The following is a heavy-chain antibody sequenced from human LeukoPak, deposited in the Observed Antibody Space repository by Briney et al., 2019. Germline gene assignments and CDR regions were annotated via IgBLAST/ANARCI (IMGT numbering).Heavy chain of an antibody. V-gene: IGHV1-2*02. J-gene: IGHJ3*02. D-gene: IGHD3-22*01. Sequence: ASVKVSCKASGYTFTGYYMHWVRQAPGQGLEWMGWINPNSGGTNYAQKFQGRVTMTRDMSTSTVYMELSSLRSEDTAVYYCARFNYDSSGYFAHHDAFDIWGQGTMVTVSS. CDR2: INPNSGGT. CDR3: ARFNYDSSGYFAHHDAFDI. CDR1: GYTFTGYY.